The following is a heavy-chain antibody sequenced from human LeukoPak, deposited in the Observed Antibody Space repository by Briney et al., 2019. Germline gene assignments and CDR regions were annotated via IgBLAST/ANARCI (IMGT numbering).Heavy chain of an antibody. D-gene: IGHD3-22*01. CDR2: IIPIFGTA. J-gene: IGHJ4*02. V-gene: IGHV1-69*06. Sequence: SVKVSCKASGGTFSSYAISWVRQAPGQGLEWMGGIIPIFGTANYAQKFQGRVTITADKSTSTAYMELSSLRSEDTAVYYCARATTMIAIYNDYWGQGTLVTVSS. CDR3: ARATTMIAIYNDY. CDR1: GGTFSSYA.